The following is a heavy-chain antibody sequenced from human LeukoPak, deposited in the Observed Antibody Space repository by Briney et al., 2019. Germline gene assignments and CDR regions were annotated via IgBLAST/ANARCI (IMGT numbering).Heavy chain of an antibody. J-gene: IGHJ4*02. CDR1: GGSISSYY. D-gene: IGHD3-10*01. V-gene: IGHV4-59*01. Sequence: SETLSLTCTVSGGSISSYYWSWIRQPPGEGLEWIGYIYYSGSTNYNPSLKSRVTISVDTSKNQFSLKLSSVTAADTAVYYCARAGYGSGWLDYWGQGTLVTVSS. CDR2: IYYSGST. CDR3: ARAGYGSGWLDY.